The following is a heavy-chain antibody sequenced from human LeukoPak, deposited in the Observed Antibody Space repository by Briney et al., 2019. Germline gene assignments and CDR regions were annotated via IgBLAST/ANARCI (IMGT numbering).Heavy chain of an antibody. J-gene: IGHJ5*02. Sequence: SETLSLTCAVSGGSISTYYWSWIRQPPGKGLEWTGYIYTSGSTDYNPSLKSRVTISVETSKNQFSLKLSAVTAADTAVYYCARGGRYCSSTTCYLPWFDPWGQGTLVTVSS. CDR3: ARGGRYCSSTTCYLPWFDP. V-gene: IGHV4-4*09. CDR2: IYTSGST. CDR1: GGSISTYY. D-gene: IGHD2-2*01.